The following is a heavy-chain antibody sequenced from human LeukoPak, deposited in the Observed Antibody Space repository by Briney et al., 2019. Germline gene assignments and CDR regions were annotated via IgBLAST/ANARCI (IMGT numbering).Heavy chain of an antibody. CDR1: EYTFTDYY. V-gene: IGHV1-2*02. CDR2: INPNSGDT. Sequence: ASVKVSCKASEYTFTDYYMHWVRQAPGQGLEWMGWINPNSGDTNYAQKFQGRVTMTRDPSISTVYMALTRLRSDDTAVYYCARDAWLVGTTNLYYFDYWGQGTLVTVSS. D-gene: IGHD1-26*01. CDR3: ARDAWLVGTTNLYYFDY. J-gene: IGHJ4*02.